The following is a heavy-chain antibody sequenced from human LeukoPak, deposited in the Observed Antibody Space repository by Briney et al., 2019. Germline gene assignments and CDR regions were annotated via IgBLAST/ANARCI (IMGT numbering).Heavy chain of an antibody. V-gene: IGHV3-23*01. CDR3: AKDNYDSGSSGFDY. CDR2: ISGSGGST. CDR1: GFTFSTYA. Sequence: GGSLRLSCAASGFTFSTYAMSWVRQAPGKGLEWVSAISGSGGSTHYADSVKGRFTISRDNSKNTLYLQMNCLRAEDTAVYYCAKDNYDSGSSGFDYWGQGTLVTVSS. D-gene: IGHD3-10*01. J-gene: IGHJ4*02.